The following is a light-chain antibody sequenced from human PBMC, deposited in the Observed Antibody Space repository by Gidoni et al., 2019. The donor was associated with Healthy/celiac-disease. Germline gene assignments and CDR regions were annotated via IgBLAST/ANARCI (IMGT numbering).Light chain of an antibody. J-gene: IGKJ2*01. CDR3: QQYNNWPPYT. Sequence: EIVMTQSPATLSVSPGERATLSCRASQSVSSNLAWYQQKPGQAPRLLISGASTRATGLPARFSGSGSGTEFTLTISSLQSEDFAVYYCQQYNNWPPYTFGQGTKLEIK. V-gene: IGKV3-15*01. CDR2: GAS. CDR1: QSVSSN.